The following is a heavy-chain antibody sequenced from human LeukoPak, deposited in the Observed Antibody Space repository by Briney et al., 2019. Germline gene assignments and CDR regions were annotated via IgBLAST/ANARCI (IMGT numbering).Heavy chain of an antibody. Sequence: GGSLRLSCAASGFTFSSYDMNWVRQAPGKGPEWVSYISSSGSSTSYADSVKGRFAISRDNAKNSLYLQVNSLRAEDTAVYYCARDSAPAPAPTDYWGQGTLVTVSS. V-gene: IGHV3-48*03. D-gene: IGHD2-2*01. CDR2: ISSSGSST. J-gene: IGHJ4*02. CDR1: GFTFSSYD. CDR3: ARDSAPAPAPTDY.